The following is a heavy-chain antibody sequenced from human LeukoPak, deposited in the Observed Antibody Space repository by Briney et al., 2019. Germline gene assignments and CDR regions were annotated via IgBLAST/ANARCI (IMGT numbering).Heavy chain of an antibody. V-gene: IGHV3-23*01. D-gene: IGHD6-19*01. CDR2: ISDSGGNT. J-gene: IGHJ4*02. Sequence: GGSLRLSCAVSGITLSNYGMSWVRQAPGKGLEWVAGISDSGGNTKYADSVKGRFTISRDNPKNTLYLQMNSLRAEDTAVYYCARDSGWYYFDYWGQGTLVTVSS. CDR1: GITLSNYG. CDR3: ARDSGWYYFDY.